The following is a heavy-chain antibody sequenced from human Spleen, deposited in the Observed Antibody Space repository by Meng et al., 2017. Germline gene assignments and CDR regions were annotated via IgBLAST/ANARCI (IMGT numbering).Heavy chain of an antibody. CDR1: GFTVSSNY. V-gene: IGHV3-66*01. J-gene: IGHJ4*02. CDR3: AVDIVAVPAAMLGGFDY. Sequence: EVQLVESGGGLVQPGGSLRLSCAASGFTVSSNYMTWVRQAPGKGLEWVSVIYSGGSTYYADSVKGRFTMSRDNSKNTLYLQMNSLRAEDTAVYYCAVDIVAVPAAMLGGFDYWGQGSLVTVSS. D-gene: IGHD2-2*01. CDR2: IYSGGST.